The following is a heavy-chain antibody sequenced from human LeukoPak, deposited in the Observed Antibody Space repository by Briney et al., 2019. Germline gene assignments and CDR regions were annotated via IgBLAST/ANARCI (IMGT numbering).Heavy chain of an antibody. CDR1: GGSISSSTW. CDR3: ARVSGRFTWYFDL. J-gene: IGHJ2*01. Sequence: PSETLSLTCTVSGGSISSSTWWGWVRQPPGKGLECIGEIHHSGTTNYNPSLKSRVTISVDTSKNQFSLKLSSVTAADTAVYYCARVSGRFTWYFDLWGRGTLVTVSS. V-gene: IGHV4-4*02. CDR2: IHHSGTT.